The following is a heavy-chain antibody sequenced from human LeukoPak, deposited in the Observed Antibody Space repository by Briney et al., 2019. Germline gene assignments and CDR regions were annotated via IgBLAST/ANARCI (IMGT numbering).Heavy chain of an antibody. V-gene: IGHV4-59*12. Sequence: SETLSLTCIVSGASISSYYWSWIRQPPGKGLEWIGYIYYSGSTSYNPSLKSRVTISVDTSKNQFSLKLSSVTAADTAVYYCARDRQQLVRGDYFDYWGQGTLVTVSS. CDR1: GASISSYY. CDR3: ARDRQQLVRGDYFDY. J-gene: IGHJ4*02. CDR2: IYYSGST. D-gene: IGHD6-13*01.